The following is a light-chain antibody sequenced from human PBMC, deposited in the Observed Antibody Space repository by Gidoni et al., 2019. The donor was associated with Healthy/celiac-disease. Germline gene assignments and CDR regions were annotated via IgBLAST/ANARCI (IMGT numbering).Light chain of an antibody. Sequence: QSVLTQPHSVSGAPGQTLPISCTGSSSNIGAGYVVHWYQQLPATAPKLLTYGNSNRPSGVPDRFSGSKSGTSASLAITGLEAEDEADYYCQSYDGSLSASVFGGGTKLTV. V-gene: IGLV1-40*01. J-gene: IGLJ2*01. CDR1: SSNIGAGYV. CDR3: QSYDGSLSASV. CDR2: GNS.